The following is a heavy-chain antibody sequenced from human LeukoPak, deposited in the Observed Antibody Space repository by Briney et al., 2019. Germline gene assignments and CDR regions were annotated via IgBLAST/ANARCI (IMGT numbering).Heavy chain of an antibody. J-gene: IGHJ4*02. CDR2: IYYSGST. CDR1: GGSLSSSSYY. Sequence: SETLSLTCTVSGGSLSSSSYYWGWVRQPPGTGLEWIGSIYYSGSTYYNPSLKSRVTISVDTSKNQFSLKLSSVTAADTAVYYCARHLAVPAASRGFDYWGQGTLVTVS. D-gene: IGHD2-2*01. CDR3: ARHLAVPAASRGFDY. V-gene: IGHV4-39*01.